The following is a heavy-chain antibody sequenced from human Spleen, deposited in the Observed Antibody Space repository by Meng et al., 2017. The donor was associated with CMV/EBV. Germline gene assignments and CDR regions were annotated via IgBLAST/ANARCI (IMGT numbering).Heavy chain of an antibody. J-gene: IGHJ4*02. D-gene: IGHD3-3*01. CDR2: MNPNSGNT. Sequence: ASVKVSCKASGGTFSSYAISWVRQAPGQGLEWLGWMNPNSGNTGYPQEFQGRVTMTRDTSINTAYMELSSLRSEDTAVYYCARGAGLERFDYWGQGTLVTVSS. V-gene: IGHV1-8*02. CDR3: ARGAGLERFDY. CDR1: GGTFSSYA.